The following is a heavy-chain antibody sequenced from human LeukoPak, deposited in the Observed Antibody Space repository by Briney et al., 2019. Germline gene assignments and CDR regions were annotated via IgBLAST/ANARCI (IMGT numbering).Heavy chain of an antibody. D-gene: IGHD3-16*02. CDR3: AKDSSLDY. V-gene: IGHV1-2*02. CDR2: INPNSGAT. Sequence: ASVKVSCKASGYTFSGYYMHWVRQAPGQGLEWMGWINPNSGATSYAQKFQGRVTMTRDTSISTAYMELSSLRSDDTALYYCAKDSSLDYWGQGTLVTVSS. CDR1: GYTFSGYY. J-gene: IGHJ4*02.